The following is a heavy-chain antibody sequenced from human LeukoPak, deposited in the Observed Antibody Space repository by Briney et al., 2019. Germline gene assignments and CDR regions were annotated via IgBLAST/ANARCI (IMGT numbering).Heavy chain of an antibody. CDR1: GYTFTSYD. CDR2: INPNSGNT. J-gene: IGHJ4*02. CDR3: ARGREGRGAETPLLDY. Sequence: ASVKVSCKASGYTFTSYDINWVRQAAGQGPERMGWINPNSGNTGYAQKFQGRVTMTTSTSTSVAYMELSNLRSEDTAVYYCARGREGRGAETPLLDYWGQGTLVTVSS. D-gene: IGHD3-10*01. V-gene: IGHV1-8*01.